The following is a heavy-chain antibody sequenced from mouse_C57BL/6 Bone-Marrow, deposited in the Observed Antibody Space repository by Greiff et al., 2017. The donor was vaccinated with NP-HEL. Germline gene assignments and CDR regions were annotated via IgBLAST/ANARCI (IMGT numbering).Heavy chain of an antibody. CDR1: GYTFTSYW. D-gene: IGHD2-3*01. V-gene: IGHV1-59*01. J-gene: IGHJ2*01. CDR3: ARYYDGYYLDY. Sequence: QVQLQQSGAELVRPGTSVKLSCKASGYTFTSYWMHWVKQRPGQGLEWIGVIDPSDSYTNYNQKFKGKATLTVDTSSSTAYMQLSSLTSEDSAVYYCARYYDGYYLDYWGQGTTLTVSS. CDR2: IDPSDSYT.